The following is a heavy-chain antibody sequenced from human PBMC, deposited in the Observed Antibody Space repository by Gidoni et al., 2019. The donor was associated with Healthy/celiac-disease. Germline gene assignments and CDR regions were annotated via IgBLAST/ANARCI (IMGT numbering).Heavy chain of an antibody. D-gene: IGHD6-19*01. CDR2: ISYDGSNK. V-gene: IGHV3-30*18. J-gene: IGHJ4*02. Sequence: QVQLVESGGGVVQPGRSLSLPCPASGFTSSSYGLHWVSQAPGKGLGWVAVISYDGSNKYYADSVKGRFTISRDNSKNTLYLQMNSLRAEDTAVYYCAKDKGSGWYGDYFDYWGQGTLVTVSS. CDR3: AKDKGSGWYGDYFDY. CDR1: GFTSSSYG.